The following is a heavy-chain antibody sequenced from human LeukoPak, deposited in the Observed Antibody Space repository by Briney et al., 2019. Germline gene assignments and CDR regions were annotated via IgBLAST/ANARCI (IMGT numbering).Heavy chain of an antibody. CDR1: GVSISSSNSY. CDR2: IYYSGNT. V-gene: IGHV4-39*01. Sequence: SETLSLTCTVSGVSISSSNSYWGWIRQPPGKGLEWIGSIYYSGNTYYNASLKSQVSISIDTSKNQFSLRLTAVTAADTAVYYCARSEGPYSSGWLQIPYYFDYWGQGTLVTVSS. CDR3: ARSEGPYSSGWLQIPYYFDY. D-gene: IGHD6-19*01. J-gene: IGHJ4*02.